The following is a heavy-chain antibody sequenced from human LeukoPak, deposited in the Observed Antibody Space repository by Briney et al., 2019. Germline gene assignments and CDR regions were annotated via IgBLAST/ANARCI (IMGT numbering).Heavy chain of an antibody. J-gene: IGHJ4*02. D-gene: IGHD3-22*01. Sequence: SETLSLTCAVYGGSFKDYYWNWIRQPPGKGLEWIGKIDQSGSTIYNSSLKSRVTISVDTSKNQFSLNLTSVTAADTAFYYCARARTNYYYDSSGYTTRGGFFDSWGLGTLVTVSS. V-gene: IGHV4-34*01. CDR2: IDQSGST. CDR1: GGSFKDYY. CDR3: ARARTNYYYDSSGYTTRGGFFDS.